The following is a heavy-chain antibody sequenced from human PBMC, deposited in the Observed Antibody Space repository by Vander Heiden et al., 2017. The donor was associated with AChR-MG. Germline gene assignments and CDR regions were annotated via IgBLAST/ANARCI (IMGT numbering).Heavy chain of an antibody. D-gene: IGHD3-3*01. Sequence: DVHLFESGGGLVQPGGSLRLSCAASALPFSRYAMSWVRQAPGKGLECVSAISGSGGSTYYADSVDGRLSISRNNSKNTLYWQMNRLRAEDTAVYYCATDSERDLWSGYSKHWSQGTLVTVSS. V-gene: IGHV3-23*01. CDR3: ATDSERDLWSGYSKH. J-gene: IGHJ1*01. CDR2: ISGSGGST. CDR1: ALPFSRYA.